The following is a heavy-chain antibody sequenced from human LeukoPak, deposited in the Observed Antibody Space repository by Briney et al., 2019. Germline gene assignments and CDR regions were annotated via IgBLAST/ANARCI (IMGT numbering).Heavy chain of an antibody. CDR1: GCSISSSSYY. V-gene: IGHV4-39*01. Sequence: PSETLSLTCTVSGCSISSSSYYWVWIRQPPGKGLEWIGSICYSGSTYYNPSLKSRVNISVDTYKNQFSLKLSYVAAADTAVYYCASRGTMIFDYWGQGTLVTVSS. J-gene: IGHJ4*02. D-gene: IGHD3-22*01. CDR2: ICYSGST. CDR3: ASRGTMIFDY.